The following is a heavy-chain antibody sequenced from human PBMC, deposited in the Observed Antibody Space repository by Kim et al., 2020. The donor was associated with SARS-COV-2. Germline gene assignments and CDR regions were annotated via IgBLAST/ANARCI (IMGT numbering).Heavy chain of an antibody. J-gene: IGHJ3*02. D-gene: IGHD6-6*01. CDR3: ARPGGNEYSSSPDAFDI. V-gene: IGHV4-34*01. Sequence: SQTLSLTCAVYGGSFSGYYWSWIRQPPGKGLEWIGEINHSGSTNYNPSLKSRVTISVDTSKNQFSLKLSSVTAADTAVYYCARPGGNEYSSSPDAFDIWG. CDR1: GGSFSGYY. CDR2: INHSGST.